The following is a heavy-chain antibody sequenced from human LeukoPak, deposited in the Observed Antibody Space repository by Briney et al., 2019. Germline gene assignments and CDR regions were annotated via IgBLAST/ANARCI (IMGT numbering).Heavy chain of an antibody. CDR1: GFTFSSYA. V-gene: IGHV3-30-3*02. J-gene: IGHJ3*02. Sequence: PGRSLRLSCAASGFTFSSYAMHWVRQAPGKGLEWVAAISYDGSNKYYADSVKGRFTISRDNSKNTLYLQMNSLRAEDTAVYCCAKLPSAFDAFDIWGQGTMVTVSS. CDR3: AKLPSAFDAFDI. CDR2: ISYDGSNK.